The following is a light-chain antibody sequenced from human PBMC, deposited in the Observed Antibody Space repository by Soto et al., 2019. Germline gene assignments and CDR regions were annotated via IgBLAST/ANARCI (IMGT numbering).Light chain of an antibody. CDR3: QQFDDSRPAFT. Sequence: SVLTQAPGTLSLSPGERATLSCRASQTVNSRYLNWYQHKPGQAPRLLIYGASIRATGIPDRFSGNRSGADFSLTITRLEPEDSAVYYCQQFDDSRPAFTFGQGTKLEI. CDR2: GAS. V-gene: IGKV3-20*01. J-gene: IGKJ2*01. CDR1: QTVNSRY.